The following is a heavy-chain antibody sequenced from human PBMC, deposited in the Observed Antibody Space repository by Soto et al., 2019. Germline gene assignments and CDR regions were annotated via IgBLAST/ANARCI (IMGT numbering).Heavy chain of an antibody. Sequence: GGSLRLSCAASGSTFSSYAMSWVRQAPGKGLEWVSAISGSGGSTYYADSVKGRFTISRDNSKNTPYLQMNSLRAEDTAVYYCAKVRRPGSGWYVPFDYWGQGTLVTVSS. V-gene: IGHV3-23*01. CDR2: ISGSGGST. J-gene: IGHJ4*02. D-gene: IGHD6-19*01. CDR1: GSTFSSYA. CDR3: AKVRRPGSGWYVPFDY.